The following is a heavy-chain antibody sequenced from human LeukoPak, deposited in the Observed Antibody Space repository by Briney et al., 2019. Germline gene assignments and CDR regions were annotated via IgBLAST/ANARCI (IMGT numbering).Heavy chain of an antibody. Sequence: GGSLRLSCAASGVTVSSNYMSWVRQAPGEGLEWVSVIYSGVSTYYADSVKGRFTISRENSKNTLYLQMNSLRAEDTAVYYCARVYGSGSYYPDYWGQGTLVTVSS. CDR2: IYSGVST. CDR3: ARVYGSGSYYPDY. D-gene: IGHD3-10*01. CDR1: GVTVSSNY. J-gene: IGHJ4*02. V-gene: IGHV3-66*01.